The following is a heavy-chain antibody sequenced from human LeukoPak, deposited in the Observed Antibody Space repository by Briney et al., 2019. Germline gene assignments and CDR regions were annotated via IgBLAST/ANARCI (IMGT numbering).Heavy chain of an antibody. CDR2: ISSSSSYI. Sequence: PGGSLRLSCAASGFTFSSYSMNWVRQAPGKGLEWVSSISSSSSYIYYADSVKGRFTISRDNAKNSLYLQMNSLRAEDTAVYYCAREGHPHGDYVPSWFDPWGRGTLVTVSS. D-gene: IGHD4-17*01. CDR3: AREGHPHGDYVPSWFDP. J-gene: IGHJ5*02. CDR1: GFTFSSYS. V-gene: IGHV3-21*01.